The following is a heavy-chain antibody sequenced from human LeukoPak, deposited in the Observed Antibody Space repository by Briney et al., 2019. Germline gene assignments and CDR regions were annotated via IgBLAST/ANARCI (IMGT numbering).Heavy chain of an antibody. CDR3: ARDLEYLYPGGAFDI. J-gene: IGHJ3*02. CDR2: IIPIFGTA. CDR1: GYTFTGYY. V-gene: IGHV1-2*02. Sequence: ASVKVSCKASGYTFTGYYMHWVRQAPGQGLEWMGGIIPIFGTANYAQKFQGRVTMTRDTSISTAYMELSRLRSDDTAVYYCARDLEYLYPGGAFDIWGQGTMVTVSS. D-gene: IGHD3-16*01.